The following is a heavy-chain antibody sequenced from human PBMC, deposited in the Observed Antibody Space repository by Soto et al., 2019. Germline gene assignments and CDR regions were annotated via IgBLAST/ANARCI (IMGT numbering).Heavy chain of an antibody. CDR1: GFTFSSYS. V-gene: IGHV3-48*01. D-gene: IGHD3-10*01. CDR2: ISSSSSTI. CDR3: ARVSGSGITYYYYYMDV. Sequence: GGSLRLSCAASGFTFSSYSMNWVRQAPGKGLEWVSYISSSSSTIYYADSVKGRFTISRDNAKNSLYLQMNSLRAEDTAVYYCARVSGSGITYYYYYMDVWGKGTTVTVSS. J-gene: IGHJ6*03.